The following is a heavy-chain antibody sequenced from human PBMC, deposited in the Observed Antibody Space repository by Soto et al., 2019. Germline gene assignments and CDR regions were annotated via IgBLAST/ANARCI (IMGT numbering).Heavy chain of an antibody. CDR3: ARRKGGAYSSSWYYFDD. CDR2: INPSGGST. V-gene: IGHV1-46*01. CDR1: GYTFTGYY. J-gene: IGHJ4*02. D-gene: IGHD6-13*01. Sequence: ASVKFSCKASGYTFTGYYMHWVRQAPGQGLEWMGIINPSGGSTSYAQKFQGRVTMTRDTSTSTVYMELSSLRSEDTAVYYCARRKGGAYSSSWYYFDDWGQGTLVTVSS.